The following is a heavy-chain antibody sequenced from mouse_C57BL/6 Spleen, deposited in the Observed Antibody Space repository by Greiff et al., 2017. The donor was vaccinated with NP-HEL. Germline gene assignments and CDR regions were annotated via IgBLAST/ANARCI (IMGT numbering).Heavy chain of an antibody. J-gene: IGHJ3*01. Sequence: QVQLQQSRAELVRPGTSVKVSCKASGYAFTNYLIEWVKQRPGQGLEWIGVINPGSGGTNYNEKFKGKATLTADKSSSTAYMQLSSLTSEDSAVYFCARGVTTVVATYPFAYWGQGTLVTVSA. V-gene: IGHV1-54*01. CDR2: INPGSGGT. D-gene: IGHD1-1*01. CDR1: GYAFTNYL. CDR3: ARGVTTVVATYPFAY.